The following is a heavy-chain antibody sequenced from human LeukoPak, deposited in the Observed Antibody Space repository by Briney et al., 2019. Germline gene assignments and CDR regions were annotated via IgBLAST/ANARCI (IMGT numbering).Heavy chain of an antibody. J-gene: IGHJ4*02. D-gene: IGHD3-10*01. Sequence: SGPTLVNPTQTLTLTCTFSGFSLSTSGVGVGWIRQPPGKALEWLALIYWDDDKRYSPSLKSRLSITKDTSKNQVVLIMTNMDPVDTATYYCAHSSLWFGELLQYFFDYWGQGTLVTVSS. CDR3: AHSSLWFGELLQYFFDY. CDR2: IYWDDDK. V-gene: IGHV2-5*02. CDR1: GFSLSTSGVG.